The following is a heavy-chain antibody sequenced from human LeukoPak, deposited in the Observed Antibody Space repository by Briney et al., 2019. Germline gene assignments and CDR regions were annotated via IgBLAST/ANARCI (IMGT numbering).Heavy chain of an antibody. D-gene: IGHD3-3*01. CDR3: ASRVVIPPGDNWFDP. V-gene: IGHV5-51*01. CDR2: IYPGDSDT. CDR1: GYIYASYW. Sequence: GESLKISCNSSGYIYASYWIGWVRQMPGKGLEWMGIIYPGDSDTRYSPSFQGQVTISADKSISTAYLQWSSLKASDTAMYYCASRVVIPPGDNWFDPWGQGTLVTVSS. J-gene: IGHJ5*02.